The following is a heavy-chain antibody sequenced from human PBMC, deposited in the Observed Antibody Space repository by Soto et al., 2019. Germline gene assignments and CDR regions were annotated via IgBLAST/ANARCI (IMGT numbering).Heavy chain of an antibody. CDR1: GFTFRNFG. CDR3: VEDSSPGGDFDS. D-gene: IGHD2-15*01. CDR2: ISYDGSEK. V-gene: IGHV3-30*18. Sequence: QVQLVESGGGVVHPGRSLRLSCAVSGFTFRNFGMHWVRQAPGKGLEWVAVISYDGSEKYYAESVKGRVTVFRDNYRDSRSRQVDRLGSDGAAVCYWVEDSSPGGDFDSGGQGTLVTVSS. J-gene: IGHJ4*02.